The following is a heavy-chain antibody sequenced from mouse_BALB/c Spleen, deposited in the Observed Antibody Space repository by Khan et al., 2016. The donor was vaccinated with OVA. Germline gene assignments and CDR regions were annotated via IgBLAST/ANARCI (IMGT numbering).Heavy chain of an antibody. D-gene: IGHD2-14*01. CDR3: ARVGYNGTMDY. Sequence: VQLQESGPELKKPGETVKISCKASGYTFTNNGMNWVKLAPGQGFKWMGWINTYTGKAAYADDFKGRFAFSLETSASTAYLQINNLKNEDTATYFCARVGYNGTMDYWGQGTSVTVSS. V-gene: IGHV9-3-1*01. CDR1: GYTFTNNG. J-gene: IGHJ4*01. CDR2: INTYTGKA.